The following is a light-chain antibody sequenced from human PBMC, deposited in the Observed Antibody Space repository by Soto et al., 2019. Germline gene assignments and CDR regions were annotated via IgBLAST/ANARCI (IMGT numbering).Light chain of an antibody. CDR2: EVS. Sequence: QSALTQPPSASGSPGQSVTISCTGTSGDVGGYNYVSWYQQYPGKAPRLMIYEVSKRPSGVPDRFSGYKSANTASLTVSGLQAEDEADYYCTSYAGRNTGYVFGNGTKLTVL. CDR3: TSYAGRNTGYV. J-gene: IGLJ1*01. V-gene: IGLV2-8*01. CDR1: SGDVGGYNY.